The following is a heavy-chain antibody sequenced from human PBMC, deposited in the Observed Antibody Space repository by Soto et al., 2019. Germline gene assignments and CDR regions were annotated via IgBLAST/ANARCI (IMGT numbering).Heavy chain of an antibody. CDR2: ISYDGSNK. Sequence: QVQLVESGGGVVQPGRSLRLSCAASGFTFSSYAMHWVRQAPGKGLEWVAVISYDGSNKYYADSVKGRFTISRDNSKNAVYLQMNSLRAEDTAVYYCARARGVEMATIPVDYWGQGTLVTVSS. D-gene: IGHD3-10*01. V-gene: IGHV3-30-3*01. CDR1: GFTFSSYA. CDR3: ARARGVEMATIPVDY. J-gene: IGHJ4*02.